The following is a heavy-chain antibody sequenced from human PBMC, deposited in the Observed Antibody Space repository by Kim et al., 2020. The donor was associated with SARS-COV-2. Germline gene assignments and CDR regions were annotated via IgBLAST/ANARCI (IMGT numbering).Heavy chain of an antibody. CDR1: GFTFSSYA. Sequence: GGSLRLSCAASGFTFSSYAMSWVRQAPGKGLEWVSAISGSGGSTYYADSVKGRFTISRDNSKNTLYLQMNSLRAEDTAVYYCAKDLPIHIQRGVLRYFDWLGDWGQGTLVTVSS. J-gene: IGHJ4*02. CDR3: AKDLPIHIQRGVLRYFDWLGD. V-gene: IGHV3-23*01. D-gene: IGHD3-9*01. CDR2: ISGSGGST.